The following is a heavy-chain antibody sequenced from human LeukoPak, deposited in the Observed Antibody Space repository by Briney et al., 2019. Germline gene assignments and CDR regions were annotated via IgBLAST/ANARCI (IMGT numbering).Heavy chain of an antibody. V-gene: IGHV1-2*02. D-gene: IGHD3-10*01. J-gene: IGHJ6*02. CDR3: ATSDYGSGSSSQNYYGMDV. CDR1: GYTFTGYY. Sequence: GASVTVSCKASGYTFTGYYMHWVRQAPGQGLEWMGWINPNSGGTNYAQKFQGRVTMTRDTSISTAYMELSRLRSDDTAVYYCATSDYGSGSSSQNYYGMDVWGQGTTVTVSS. CDR2: INPNSGGT.